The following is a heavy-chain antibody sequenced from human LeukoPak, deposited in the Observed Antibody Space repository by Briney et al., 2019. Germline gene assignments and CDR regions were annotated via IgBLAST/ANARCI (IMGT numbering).Heavy chain of an antibody. V-gene: IGHV3-21*01. D-gene: IGHD3-3*01. Sequence: GGSPRLSCAASGFTFSSYSMNWVRQAPGKGLEWVSSISSSSSYIYYADSVKGRFTISRDNAKNSLYLQMNSLRAEDTAVYYCARDGETYYDFWSGYYIGWFDPWGQGTLVTVSS. CDR1: GFTFSSYS. CDR2: ISSSSSYI. CDR3: ARDGETYYDFWSGYYIGWFDP. J-gene: IGHJ5*02.